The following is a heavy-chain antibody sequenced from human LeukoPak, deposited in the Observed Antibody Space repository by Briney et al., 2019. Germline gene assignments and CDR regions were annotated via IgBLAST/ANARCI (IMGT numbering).Heavy chain of an antibody. D-gene: IGHD1-1*01. CDR1: GFTFSTYG. Sequence: PGGSLRLSCAASGFTFSTYGMQWVRQAAGKGLEWVAFIRYDGSNKYYADSVKGRFTISRDNSKNTLYLQMNSLRAEDTALYFCAKDKDPWKSTSISDFDYWGQGTLVTVSS. CDR3: AKDKDPWKSTSISDFDY. J-gene: IGHJ4*02. V-gene: IGHV3-30*02. CDR2: IRYDGSNK.